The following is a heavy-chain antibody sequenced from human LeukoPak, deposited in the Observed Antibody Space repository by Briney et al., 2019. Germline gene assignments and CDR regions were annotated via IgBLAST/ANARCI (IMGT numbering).Heavy chain of an antibody. V-gene: IGHV3-30*04. Sequence: GGSLRLSCAASGFTFSSYAMHWVRQAPGKGLEWVAVISYDGSNKYYAVSVKGRFTISRDNSKNTLYLQMNSLRAEDTAVYYCGRDLGGRSGYWGQGTLVTVSS. D-gene: IGHD1-26*01. CDR3: GRDLGGRSGY. J-gene: IGHJ4*02. CDR1: GFTFSSYA. CDR2: ISYDGSNK.